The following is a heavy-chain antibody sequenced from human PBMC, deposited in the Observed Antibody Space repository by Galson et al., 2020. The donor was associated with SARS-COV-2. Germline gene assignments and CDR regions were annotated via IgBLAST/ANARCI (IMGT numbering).Heavy chain of an antibody. Sequence: ASVKVSCKASGYTFTSYAMNWVRQAPGQGLEWMGWINTNTGNPTYAQGFTGRFVFSLDTSVSTAYLQISSLKAEDTAVYYCARGRVLVAAPSHYYYYGMDVWGQGTTVTVSS. D-gene: IGHD2-15*01. V-gene: IGHV7-4-1*02. J-gene: IGHJ6*02. CDR3: ARGRVLVAAPSHYYYYGMDV. CDR2: INTNTGNP. CDR1: GYTFTSYA.